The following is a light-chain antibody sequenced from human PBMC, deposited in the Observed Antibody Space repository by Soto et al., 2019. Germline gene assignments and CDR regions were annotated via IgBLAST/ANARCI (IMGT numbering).Light chain of an antibody. Sequence: EIVLTQSPGTLSLSPGEKATLSCRASQSVSRIYLAWYQQKPGQAPRLLIYAASSRATGIPDRFSGSGSGTDFTLTISRLEPEDFAVYYCQQYVTSSPRTFGQGTKVDIK. CDR1: QSVSRIY. J-gene: IGKJ1*01. CDR2: AAS. CDR3: QQYVTSSPRT. V-gene: IGKV3-20*01.